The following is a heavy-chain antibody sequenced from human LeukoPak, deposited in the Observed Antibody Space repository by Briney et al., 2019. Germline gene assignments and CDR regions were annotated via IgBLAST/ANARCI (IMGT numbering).Heavy chain of an antibody. CDR3: VESGNRGYSYGYSASDI. D-gene: IGHD5-18*01. Sequence: SETLSLTCTVSGGSISSSYWSWIRQPPGKGLEWIGYTSYSGSTDYNPSLKSRVTMSVDTSKNQFSLKLTSVIAADTAVYYCVESGNRGYSYGYSASDIWGQGTTVTVSS. V-gene: IGHV4-59*08. J-gene: IGHJ3*02. CDR1: GGSISSSY. CDR2: TSYSGST.